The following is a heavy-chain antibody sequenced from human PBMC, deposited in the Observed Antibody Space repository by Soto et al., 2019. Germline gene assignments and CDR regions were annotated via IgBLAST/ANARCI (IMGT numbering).Heavy chain of an antibody. CDR1: GFTFSSYG. V-gene: IGHV3-30*18. J-gene: IGHJ4*02. D-gene: IGHD3-3*01. CDR3: AKDLAGITIDY. Sequence: QVQLVESGGGVVQPGRSLRLSCAASGFTFSSYGMHWVRQAPGKGLEWVAVISYDGSNKYYADSVKGRFTISRDNSKNTLYLQMNSLRAEDTAVYYCAKDLAGITIDYWGQGTLVTVSS. CDR2: ISYDGSNK.